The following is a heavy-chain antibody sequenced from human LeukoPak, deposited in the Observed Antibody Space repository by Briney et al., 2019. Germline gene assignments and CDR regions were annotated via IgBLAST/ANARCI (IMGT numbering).Heavy chain of an antibody. Sequence: PGGSLRLSCAASGFTFSSYAMSWVRQAPGKGLEWVSAISGSGGSTYYADSVKGRFTISRDNSKNTLYLQMNSLRAEDTAVYYCAKAPPYYYGSGSYYTRNYFDYWGQGTLVTVSS. CDR1: GFTFSSYA. J-gene: IGHJ4*02. V-gene: IGHV3-23*01. CDR3: AKAPPYYYGSGSYYTRNYFDY. CDR2: ISGSGGST. D-gene: IGHD3-10*01.